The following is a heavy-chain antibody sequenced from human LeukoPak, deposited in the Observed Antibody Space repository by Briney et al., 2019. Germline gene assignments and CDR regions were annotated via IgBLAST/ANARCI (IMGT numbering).Heavy chain of an antibody. J-gene: IGHJ6*02. CDR2: IYYSGST. V-gene: IGHV4-59*01. CDR3: ARDFRFLEWPGGYGMDV. CDR1: GGSISSYY. Sequence: SETLSLTCTVSGGSISSYYWSWIRQPPGKGLEWIGYIYYSGSTNYNPSLKSRVTISVDTSKNQFSLKLSSVTAADTAVYYRARDFRFLEWPGGYGMDVWGQGTTVTVSS. D-gene: IGHD3-3*01.